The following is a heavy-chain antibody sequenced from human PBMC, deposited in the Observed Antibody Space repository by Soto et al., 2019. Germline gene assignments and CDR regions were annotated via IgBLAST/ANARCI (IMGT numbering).Heavy chain of an antibody. CDR3: ARERLVVYSSSVDPDSLDLFYYYYGMDV. CDR2: IYYSGST. V-gene: IGHV4-30-4*01. CDR1: GGSISSGDYY. Sequence: QVQLQESGPGLVKPSQTLSLTCTVSGGSISSGDYYWSWIRQPPGKGLEWIGYIYYSGSTYYNPSLKSRVTISVDTSKNQFSLKLSSMTAADTAVYYCARERLVVYSSSVDPDSLDLFYYYYGMDVWGQGTTVTVSS. J-gene: IGHJ6*02. D-gene: IGHD6-6*01.